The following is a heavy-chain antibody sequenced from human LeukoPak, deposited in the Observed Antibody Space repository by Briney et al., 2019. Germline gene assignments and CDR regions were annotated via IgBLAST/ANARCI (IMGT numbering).Heavy chain of an antibody. CDR3: ARSKSILTGYCFDY. D-gene: IGHD3-9*01. Sequence: PSETLSLTCAVYGGSFSGYYWSWIRQPPGKGLEWIGEINHSGSTNYNPSLKSRVTISVDTSKNQFSLKLSSVTAADTAVYYCARSKSILTGYCFDYWGQGTLVTVSS. CDR1: GGSFSGYY. V-gene: IGHV4-34*01. CDR2: INHSGST. J-gene: IGHJ4*02.